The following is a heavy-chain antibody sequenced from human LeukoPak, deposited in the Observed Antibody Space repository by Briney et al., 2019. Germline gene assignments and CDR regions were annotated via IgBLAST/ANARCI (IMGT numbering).Heavy chain of an antibody. Sequence: GGSLRLSCAASGFTFSSYEMNWVRQAPGKGLEWVSYISSSGSTVYYADSVKGRFTISRDNAKNSLYLQMNSLRAEDTAVYYCARLSSGWYSLYYYYYMDVWGKGTTVTISS. D-gene: IGHD6-19*01. V-gene: IGHV3-48*03. CDR3: ARLSSGWYSLYYYYYMDV. J-gene: IGHJ6*03. CDR2: ISSSGSTV. CDR1: GFTFSSYE.